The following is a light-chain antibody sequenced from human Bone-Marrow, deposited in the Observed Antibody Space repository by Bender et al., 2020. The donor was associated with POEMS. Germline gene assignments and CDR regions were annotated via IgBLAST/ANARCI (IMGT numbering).Light chain of an antibody. J-gene: IGLJ1*01. CDR2: RND. Sequence: QSVLTQPPSASGTPGQRVTFSCSGVGSNIGVNFVNWYQQLPGTAPKLLIYRNDQRPSGVPDRFSGSKSGTSASLAIRGLQSDDEADYYCAAWDDSLNGYVFGTGTKVTVL. CDR1: GSNIGVNF. V-gene: IGLV1-44*01. CDR3: AAWDDSLNGYV.